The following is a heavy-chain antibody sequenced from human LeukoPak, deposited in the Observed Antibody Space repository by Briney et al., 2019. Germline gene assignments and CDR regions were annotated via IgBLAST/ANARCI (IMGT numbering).Heavy chain of an antibody. V-gene: IGHV4-39*07. CDR3: ARDRSPGGVVKNDYWFDP. CDR1: GGSISSSSYS. D-gene: IGHD2-8*02. CDR2: IYYSGST. J-gene: IGHJ5*02. Sequence: SETLSLTCTVSGGSISSSSYSWGWIRQPPGKGLEWIGSIYYSGSTYYNPSLKSRGTISVDTSKNQFSLKLSSVTAEDTAVYYCARDRSPGGVVKNDYWFDPWGQGTLVTVSS.